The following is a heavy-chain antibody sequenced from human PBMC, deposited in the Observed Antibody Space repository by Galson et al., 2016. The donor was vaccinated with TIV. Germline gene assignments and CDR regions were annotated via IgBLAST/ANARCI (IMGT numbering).Heavy chain of an antibody. CDR2: ISGSGDST. CDR1: GFTFSSHA. D-gene: IGHD3-16*02. J-gene: IGHJ4*02. V-gene: IGHV3-23*01. CDR3: AKDSYSFIVGYFDY. Sequence: SLRLSRAASGFTFSSHAMNWDSVISGSGDSTKYADSVKGRFTISRDSSKNTLYLQMNSLRAEDTAVYYCAKDSYSFIVGYFDYWGQGTLVTVSS.